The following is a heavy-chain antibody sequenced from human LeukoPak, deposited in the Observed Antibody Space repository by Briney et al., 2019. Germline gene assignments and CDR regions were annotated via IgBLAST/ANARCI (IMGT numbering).Heavy chain of an antibody. J-gene: IGHJ5*02. Sequence: PGGSLRLSCTASGFTFSITYMAWVRQAPGKGLEWVSVIYGGGDAYYADSVKGRFTIARDNSKKTLSLQMNNLRVEDTAVYYCARAQFQWFDPWGQGTLVTVSS. D-gene: IGHD6-19*01. V-gene: IGHV3-66*01. CDR2: IYGGGDA. CDR1: GFTFSITY. CDR3: ARAQFQWFDP.